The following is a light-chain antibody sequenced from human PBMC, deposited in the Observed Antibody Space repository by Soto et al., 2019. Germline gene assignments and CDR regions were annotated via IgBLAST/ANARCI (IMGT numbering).Light chain of an antibody. Sequence: EIVLTQSPGTLSLSPGERATLSCRASQSVSSSYLAWYQQKPGQTPRLLIYAASSRATGTPDRFSGSGSGTDFSLTISRLEPEDFAVYYCQQYGNSVYTFGQGIKLEIK. V-gene: IGKV3-20*01. J-gene: IGKJ2*01. CDR2: AAS. CDR1: QSVSSSY. CDR3: QQYGNSVYT.